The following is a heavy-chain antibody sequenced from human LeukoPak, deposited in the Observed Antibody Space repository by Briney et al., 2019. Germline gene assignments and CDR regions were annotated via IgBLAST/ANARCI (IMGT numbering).Heavy chain of an antibody. D-gene: IGHD4-23*01. J-gene: IGHJ3*02. V-gene: IGHV3-33*01. CDR1: GFTFSNYA. CDR2: IWYDGSYK. CDR3: ARGNSDAFDI. Sequence: GGSLRLSCAASGFTFSNYAMHWVRQAPGKGLEWMAIIWYDGSYKYYADSVKGRFTISRDNSENTLYLQVDGLTAEDTAVYYCARGNSDAFDIWGHGTMVTVSS.